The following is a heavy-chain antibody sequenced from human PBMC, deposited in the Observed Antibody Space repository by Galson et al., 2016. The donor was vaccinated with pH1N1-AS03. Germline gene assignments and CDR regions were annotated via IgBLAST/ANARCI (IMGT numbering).Heavy chain of an antibody. CDR1: GFSISTYS. J-gene: IGHJ4*02. V-gene: IGHV3-21*01. D-gene: IGHD4-17*01. CDR3: ARGRWPGGDYADVLDY. Sequence: SLRLSCAASGFSISTYSMNWVRQAPGKGLEWVSSISSIGSYIYYADSVKGRSTISRDNAKNSLYLQMNSLRAEDTAVYFCARGRWPGGDYADVLDYWGQGTLVTVSS. CDR2: ISSIGSYI.